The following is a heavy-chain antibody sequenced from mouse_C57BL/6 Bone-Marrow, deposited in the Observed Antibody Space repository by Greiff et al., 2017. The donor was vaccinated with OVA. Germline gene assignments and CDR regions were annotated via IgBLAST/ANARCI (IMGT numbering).Heavy chain of an antibody. Sequence: QVQLQQPGAELVKPGASVKLSCKASGYTFTSYWMHWVKQRPGRGLEWIGRIDPSDSDTNYNQKFKGKATLTVDKSSSTAYMQLSSLTSEDSAVYYCAILLLLGYFDYWGQGTTLTVSS. J-gene: IGHJ2*01. CDR2: IDPSDSDT. V-gene: IGHV1-69*02. CDR1: GYTFTSYW. CDR3: AILLLLGYFDY. D-gene: IGHD2-1*01.